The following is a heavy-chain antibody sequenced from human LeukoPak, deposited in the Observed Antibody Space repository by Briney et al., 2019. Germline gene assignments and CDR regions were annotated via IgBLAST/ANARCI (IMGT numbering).Heavy chain of an antibody. CDR1: GFTFSSYG. V-gene: IGHV3-30*02. CDR3: AKDPAAITAPDYYYYYYMDV. CDR2: IRYDGSNK. D-gene: IGHD2-2*01. J-gene: IGHJ6*03. Sequence: GGSLRLSCAASGFTFSSYGMHWVRQAPGKGLEWVAFIRYDGSNKYYADSVKVRFTISRDNSKNTLYLQMNSLRAEDTAVYYCAKDPAAITAPDYYYYYYMDVWGKGTTVTVSS.